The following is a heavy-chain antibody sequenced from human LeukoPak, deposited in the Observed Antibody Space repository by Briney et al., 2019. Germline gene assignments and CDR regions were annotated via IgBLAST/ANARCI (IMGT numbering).Heavy chain of an antibody. CDR1: GGSISSGSYY. D-gene: IGHD3-3*01. V-gene: IGHV4-61*02. CDR2: IYISGST. Sequence: NTSETLSLTCTVSGGSISSGSYYWSWIRQPAGKGLEWIGRIYISGSTNYNPSLKSRVTISVDTSKNQFSPKLSSVTAADTAVYYCARDFGYFDYWGQGTLVTVSS. CDR3: ARDFGYFDY. J-gene: IGHJ4*02.